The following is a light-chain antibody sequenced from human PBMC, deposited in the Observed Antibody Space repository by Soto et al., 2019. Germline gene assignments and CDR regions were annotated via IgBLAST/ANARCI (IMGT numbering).Light chain of an antibody. V-gene: IGKV1-39*01. CDR1: QSISSY. Sequence: DIQMTPSPSSLSASVGDRFTITCRSSQSISSYLNWYQQRPGKAPNLLIYDATRLHSGVPPRFSGSGYGTDFTLTITSLQLEDFATYYCQQSDVSPRTFGQGTKVDIK. CDR2: DAT. CDR3: QQSDVSPRT. J-gene: IGKJ1*01.